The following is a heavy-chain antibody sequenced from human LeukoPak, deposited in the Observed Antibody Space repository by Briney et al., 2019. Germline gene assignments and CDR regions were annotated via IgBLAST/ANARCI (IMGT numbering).Heavy chain of an antibody. D-gene: IGHD3-10*01. V-gene: IGHV1-46*01. Sequence: ASVKVSCKASGYTFTSYYMHWVRQAPGQGLEWMGIINPSGGSTSYAQKFQGRVTMTRDTSTSTVYMELSSLRSEDTAVYYCARERITMLGGLTFPLFDYWGQGTLVTVSS. CDR2: INPSGGST. CDR1: GYTFTSYY. J-gene: IGHJ4*02. CDR3: ARERITMLGGLTFPLFDY.